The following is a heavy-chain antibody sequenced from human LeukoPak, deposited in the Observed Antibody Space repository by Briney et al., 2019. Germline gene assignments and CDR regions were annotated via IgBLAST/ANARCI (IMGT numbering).Heavy chain of an antibody. CDR2: ISKSSDYI. D-gene: IGHD4-17*01. CDR1: GFTFSSFS. V-gene: IGHV3-21*06. J-gene: IGHJ4*02. Sequence: GGSLRLSCAASGFTFSSFSMNWVRQAPGKGLEWVSSISKSSDYIYYADSLKGRFTVSRDNVNNLLFLEMNSLRAEDTAVYFCAKTANYGAFDYWGQGTLVTVSS. CDR3: AKTANYGAFDY.